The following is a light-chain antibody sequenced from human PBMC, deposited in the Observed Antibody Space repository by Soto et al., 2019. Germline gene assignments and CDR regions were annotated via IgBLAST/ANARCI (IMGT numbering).Light chain of an antibody. CDR3: QAWDSGTVV. CDR1: TLGSKF. CDR2: EDT. Sequence: SYELTQPPSVSVSPGQTANITCSGHTLGSKFVFWYQQKAGQSPMVVIYEDTKRPSGIPERFSGSNSGNTATLTISGTQAMDEADFYCQAWDSGTVVVGGGTKLTVL. V-gene: IGLV3-1*01. J-gene: IGLJ2*01.